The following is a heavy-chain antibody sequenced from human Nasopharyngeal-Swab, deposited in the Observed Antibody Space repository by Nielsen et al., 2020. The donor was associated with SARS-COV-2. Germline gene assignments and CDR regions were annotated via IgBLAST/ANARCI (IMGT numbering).Heavy chain of an antibody. CDR3: ARSMYCSSTSCRYYFDY. CDR1: GGSFSSAGYF. CDR2: IYYSGST. V-gene: IGHV4-31*03. D-gene: IGHD2-2*01. Sequence: LRLSCTVSGGSFSSAGYFWTWIRQHPGKGLEWNGYIYYSGSTYYNPSLKSRVTISVDTSKNHFSLKLSSVTAADTAVYFCARSMYCSSTSCRYYFDYWGQGTLVTVSS. J-gene: IGHJ4*02.